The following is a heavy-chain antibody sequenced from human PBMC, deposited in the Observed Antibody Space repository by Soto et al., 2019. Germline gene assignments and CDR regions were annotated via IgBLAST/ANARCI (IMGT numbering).Heavy chain of an antibody. V-gene: IGHV3-21*01. CDR2: ISSSSGTI. CDR1: GFTFSIYS. CDR3: AKPMGGPYDSSGYYYGPFDY. J-gene: IGHJ4*02. Sequence: PGGSLRLSCAASGFTFSIYSMNWVRQAPGKGLEWVSSISSSSGTIYYADSVKGRFTISRDNAKNSLYLQMDSLRADDTAVYYCAKPMGGPYDSSGYYYGPFDYWGQGTLVTVSS. D-gene: IGHD3-22*01.